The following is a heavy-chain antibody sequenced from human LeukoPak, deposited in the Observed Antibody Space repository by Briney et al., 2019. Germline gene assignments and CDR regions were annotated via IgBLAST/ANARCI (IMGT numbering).Heavy chain of an antibody. CDR2: IYSGGGT. J-gene: IGHJ4*02. CDR1: GFTVSSNY. CDR3: ARLSGSYYRSFDY. V-gene: IGHV3-53*01. Sequence: GGSLRLSCAASGFTVSSNYISWVRQAPGKGLEWVSVIYSGGGTNYADSVKGRFTISRDNSKNTLYLQMNSLRAEDTAVYYCARLSGSYYRSFDYWGQGTPVTVSS. D-gene: IGHD1-26*01.